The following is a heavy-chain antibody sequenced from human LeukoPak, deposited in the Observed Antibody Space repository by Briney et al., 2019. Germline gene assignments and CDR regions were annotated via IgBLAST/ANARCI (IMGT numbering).Heavy chain of an antibody. Sequence: GGSLRLSCAASGFTFSSYVMHWVRQAPGKGLERVAVISKDGSNEYYGDSVKGRFTISRDNSKNTLYLQMNSLRAEDTAVYYCARDRPDITIFGAFDYWGQGTLVTVSS. CDR1: GFTFSSYV. V-gene: IGHV3-30*04. CDR3: ARDRPDITIFGAFDY. D-gene: IGHD3-3*01. J-gene: IGHJ4*02. CDR2: ISKDGSNE.